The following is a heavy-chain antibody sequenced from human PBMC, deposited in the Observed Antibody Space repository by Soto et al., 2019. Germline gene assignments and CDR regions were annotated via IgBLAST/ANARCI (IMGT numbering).Heavy chain of an antibody. CDR3: TTERGIVVVPAAMPEGYYYGMDV. V-gene: IGHV3-15*07. CDR2: IKSKTDGGTT. Sequence: GGSLRLSCAASGFTFSNAWMNWVRQAPGKGLEWVGRIKSKTDGGTTEYAAPVKGRFTISRDDSKNTQYLQMNSLKTEDTAVYYCTTERGIVVVPAAMPEGYYYGMDVWGQGTTVTVSS. CDR1: GFTFSNAW. D-gene: IGHD2-2*01. J-gene: IGHJ6*02.